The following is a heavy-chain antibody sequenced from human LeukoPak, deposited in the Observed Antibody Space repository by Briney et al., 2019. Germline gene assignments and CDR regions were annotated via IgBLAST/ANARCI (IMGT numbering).Heavy chain of an antibody. V-gene: IGHV1-18*01. D-gene: IGHD6-19*01. CDR2: ISAYNGNT. CDR3: AREYSSGWYVGYYYYMDV. Sequence: ASVKVSCKASGYTFTSYGISWVRQAPGQGLEWMGWISAYNGNTNYAQKLQGRVTMTTDTSTSTAYMEVRSLRSDDTAVYYCAREYSSGWYVGYYYYMDVWGKGTTVTVSS. CDR1: GYTFTSYG. J-gene: IGHJ6*03.